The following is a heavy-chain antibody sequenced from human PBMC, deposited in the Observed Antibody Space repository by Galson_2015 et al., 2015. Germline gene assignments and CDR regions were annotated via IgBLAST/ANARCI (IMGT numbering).Heavy chain of an antibody. CDR1: GFTFSSYT. CDR2: ISSSSSNI. Sequence: SLRLSCAASGFTFSSYTMNWVRQAPGKGLEWVSSISSSSSNIYYVDSVKGRFTISRDNAKNSLHLQMNSLRAEDTAVYYCARAGVVDYWGQGTLVTVSS. CDR3: ARAGVVDY. J-gene: IGHJ4*02. V-gene: IGHV3-21*01. D-gene: IGHD2-15*01.